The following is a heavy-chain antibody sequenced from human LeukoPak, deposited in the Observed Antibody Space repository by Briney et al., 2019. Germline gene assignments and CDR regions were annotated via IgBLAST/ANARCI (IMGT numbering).Heavy chain of an antibody. CDR1: GFTFSSYN. J-gene: IGHJ4*02. Sequence: GGSLRLSCAASGFTFSSYNMNWVRQAPGKGLEWVSYISSSSSTIYYADSVKGRFTISRDNAKNSLYLQMNSLRAEDTAVYYCARGGFDSSGPYYFDYWGQGTLVTVSS. CDR3: ARGGFDSSGPYYFDY. V-gene: IGHV3-48*01. CDR2: ISSSSSTI. D-gene: IGHD3-22*01.